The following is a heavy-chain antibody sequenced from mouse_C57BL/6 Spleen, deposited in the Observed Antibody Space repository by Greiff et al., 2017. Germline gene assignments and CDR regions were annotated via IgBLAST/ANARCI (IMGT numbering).Heavy chain of an antibody. V-gene: IGHV5-17*01. CDR2: ISSGSSTI. CDR1: GFTFSDYG. J-gene: IGHJ1*03. CDR3: ARVYWYFDV. Sequence: DVHLVESGGGLVKPGGSLKLSCAASGFTFSDYGMHWVRQAPEKGLEWVAYISSGSSTIYYADTVKGRFTISRDNAKNTLFLQMTSLRSEDTAMYYCARVYWYFDVWGTGTTVTVSS.